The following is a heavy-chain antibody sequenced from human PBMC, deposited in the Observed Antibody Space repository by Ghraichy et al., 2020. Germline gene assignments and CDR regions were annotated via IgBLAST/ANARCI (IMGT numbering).Heavy chain of an antibody. CDR3: ARDQTRGGGSCYGQ. D-gene: IGHD2-15*01. J-gene: IGHJ4*02. CDR2: IWYDGSNK. Sequence: GGSLRLSCAASGFTFSSYGMHWVRQAPGKGLEWVSVIWYDGSNKYYADSVKGRFTISRDNSKNTLYLQMNSLRAEDTAVYYCARDQTRGGGSCYGQWGQGTLVTVSS. CDR1: GFTFSSYG. V-gene: IGHV3-33*01.